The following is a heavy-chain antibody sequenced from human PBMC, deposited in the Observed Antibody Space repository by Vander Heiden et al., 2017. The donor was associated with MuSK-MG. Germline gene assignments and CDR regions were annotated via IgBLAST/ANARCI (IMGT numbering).Heavy chain of an antibody. CDR3: AKGGRGILDAFDI. D-gene: IGHD3-10*01. CDR1: GFSFSTYS. J-gene: IGHJ3*02. V-gene: IGHV3-48*01. CDR2: ISSSSGTI. Sequence: EVQLVESGGGLVQPGGSLRLSCAASGFSFSTYSMNWVRQAPGKGLEWVSYISSSSGTIYYADFVRGRFTISRDNAKNSLYLQMDSLRPEDTAVYHCAKGGRGILDAFDIWGQGTMVTVSS.